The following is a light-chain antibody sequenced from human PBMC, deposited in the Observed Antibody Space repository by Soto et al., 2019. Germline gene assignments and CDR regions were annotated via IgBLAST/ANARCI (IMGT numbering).Light chain of an antibody. V-gene: IGLV2-8*01. Sequence: QSALPQPPSACGSPGQPVTISCSGTSRDVGGYDYVSWYQQYPGKTHKLMIFEVTKRPSGVPDRFSGSKSGNTASLTVSGLQAEDEADYYCLSYAGTAYVFGTGTKVTVL. J-gene: IGLJ1*01. CDR3: LSYAGTAYV. CDR2: EVT. CDR1: SRDVGGYDY.